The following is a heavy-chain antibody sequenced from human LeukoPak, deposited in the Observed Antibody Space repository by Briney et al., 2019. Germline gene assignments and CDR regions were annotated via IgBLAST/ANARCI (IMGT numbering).Heavy chain of an antibody. CDR1: GFTFSSYW. V-gene: IGHV3-74*01. CDR3: ARPLYCSGGSCYYPGAAYYYYGMDV. D-gene: IGHD2-15*01. Sequence: GGSLRLSCAASGFTFSSYWMHWVRQVPGKGLVWVSRINSDGSSTSYADSVKGRFTISRDNAKNTLYLQMNSLRAEDTAVYYCARPLYCSGGSCYYPGAAYYYYGMDVWGKGTTVTVSS. J-gene: IGHJ6*04. CDR2: INSDGSST.